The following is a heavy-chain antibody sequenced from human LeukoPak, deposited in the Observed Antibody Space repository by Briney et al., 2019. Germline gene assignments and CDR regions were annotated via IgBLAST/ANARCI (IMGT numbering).Heavy chain of an antibody. CDR1: GYTFTSYD. J-gene: IGHJ5*02. V-gene: IGHV1-8*01. D-gene: IGHD5-18*01. CDR2: MNPNSGNT. CDR3: ARATRGYRYGYGDWFDP. Sequence: ASVKVSCKASGYTFTSYDINWVRQATGQGLEWMGWMNPNSGNTGCAQKFQGRVTMTRNTSISTDYMELSSLRSEDMAVYYCARATRGYRYGYGDWFDPWGQGTLVTVSS.